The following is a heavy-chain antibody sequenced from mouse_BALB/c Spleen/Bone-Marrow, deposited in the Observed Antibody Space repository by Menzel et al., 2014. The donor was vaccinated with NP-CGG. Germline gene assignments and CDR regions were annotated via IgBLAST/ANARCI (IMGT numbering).Heavy chain of an antibody. Sequence: EVQLQESGGGLVQPGGSLKLSCAASGFDFSRYWMSWVRQAPGKGLEWIGEINPDSSTINYTPSLKDKFIISRDNAKNTLYLQMRKVRSEDTALYYCARMHYYGYVAYWGQGTLVTVSA. V-gene: IGHV4-1*02. D-gene: IGHD1-2*01. CDR2: INPDSSTI. CDR1: GFDFSRYW. CDR3: ARMHYYGYVAY. J-gene: IGHJ3*01.